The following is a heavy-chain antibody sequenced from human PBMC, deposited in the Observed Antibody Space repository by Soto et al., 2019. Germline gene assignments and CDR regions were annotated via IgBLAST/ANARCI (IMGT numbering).Heavy chain of an antibody. CDR3: ATGRVLYGSEY. V-gene: IGHV4-59*03. Sequence: QVQLQESGPGLVKPSETLTLTCTVSGGSISSYYWSWIRQPPGGGLQWIGYIYHTESTTYNYNPSLKSRVTISLDTSKNQFSLKLTSVTAADTAVYYCATGRVLYGSEYWGQGTLVTVSS. CDR1: GGSISSYY. CDR2: IYHTESTTY. D-gene: IGHD3-10*01. J-gene: IGHJ4*02.